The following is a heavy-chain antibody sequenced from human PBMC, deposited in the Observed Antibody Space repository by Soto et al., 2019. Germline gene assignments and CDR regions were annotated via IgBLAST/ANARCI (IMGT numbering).Heavy chain of an antibody. V-gene: IGHV3-48*02. Sequence: GGSLRLSCAASGFTFSSYSMNWVRQAPGKGLEWVSYISSSSSTIYYADSVKGRFTISRDNAKNSLYLQMNSLRDEDTAVYYCARDGLYNWNDDKGAFDIWGQGTMVTVSS. CDR3: ARDGLYNWNDDKGAFDI. J-gene: IGHJ3*02. CDR2: ISSSSSTI. D-gene: IGHD1-1*01. CDR1: GFTFSSYS.